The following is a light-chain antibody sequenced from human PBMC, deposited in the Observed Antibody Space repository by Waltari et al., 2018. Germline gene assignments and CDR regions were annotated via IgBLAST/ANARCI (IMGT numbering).Light chain of an antibody. J-gene: IGLJ2*01. CDR2: DVD. Sequence: QSALTQPATVSGSPTQSITISCTGTSSDVVSYTLVSWYPQHPGRAPKHMIFDVDKRPSGSSNRFSGSKSGHTASLTISGLQAEDEADYYCCSYAGSSTFVFGGGTKLTVL. CDR3: CSYAGSSTFV. V-gene: IGLV2-23*02. CDR1: SSDVVSYTL.